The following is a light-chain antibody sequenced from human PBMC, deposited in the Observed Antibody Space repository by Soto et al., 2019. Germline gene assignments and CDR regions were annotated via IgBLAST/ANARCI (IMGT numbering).Light chain of an antibody. J-gene: IGKJ5*01. CDR1: QGLSSD. V-gene: IGKV1-9*01. CDR3: QQLNSYPIT. CDR2: AAS. Sequence: DIQLTQSPSFLSASVGDRVTITCRASQGLSSDLAWYQQKPGKAPKLLIYAASTLQGGVPSRFSGRGSGTEFTLTISSLQPEDFATYYCQQLNSYPITFGQGTRLEMK.